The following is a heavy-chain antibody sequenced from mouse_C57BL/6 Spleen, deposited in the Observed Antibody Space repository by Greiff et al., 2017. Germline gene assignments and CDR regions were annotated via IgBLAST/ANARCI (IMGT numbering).Heavy chain of an antibody. V-gene: IGHV1-42*01. Sequence: EVQLQQSGPELVKPGASVKISCKASGYSFTGYYMNWVKQSPEKSLEWIGEINPSTGGTTYNQKFKAKATLTVDKSSSTAYMQLKSLTSEDSAVYYCSRMSMGYYGSSPFAYWGQGTLVTVSA. CDR2: INPSTGGT. CDR3: SRMSMGYYGSSPFAY. J-gene: IGHJ3*01. D-gene: IGHD1-1*01. CDR1: GYSFTGYY.